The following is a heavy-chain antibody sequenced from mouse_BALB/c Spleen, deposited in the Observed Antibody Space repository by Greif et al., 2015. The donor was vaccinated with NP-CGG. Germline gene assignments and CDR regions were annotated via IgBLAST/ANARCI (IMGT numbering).Heavy chain of an antibody. CDR2: IDPANGNT. CDR1: GFNIKDTY. V-gene: IGHV14-3*02. D-gene: IGHD1-2*01. Sequence: VHVKQSGAELVKPGASVKLSCTASGFNIKDTYMHWVKQRPEQGLEWIGRIDPANGNTKYDPKFQGKATITADTSSNTAYLQLSSLTSEDTAVYYCARNYGYRYWYFDVWGAGTTVTVSS. CDR3: ARNYGYRYWYFDV. J-gene: IGHJ1*01.